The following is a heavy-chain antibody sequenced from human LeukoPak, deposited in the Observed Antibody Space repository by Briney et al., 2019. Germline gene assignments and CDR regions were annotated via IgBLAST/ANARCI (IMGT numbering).Heavy chain of an antibody. CDR2: IKSKTDGETT. CDR3: TTMSTYDFWSGFNGYYYMDV. D-gene: IGHD3-3*01. CDR1: GFTFSSYW. J-gene: IGHJ6*03. V-gene: IGHV3-15*01. Sequence: GGSLRLSCAASGFTFSSYWMSWVRQAPGKGLEWVGRIKSKTDGETTDYAAPVKGRFTISRDDSKNTLYLQMNSLKTEDTAVYYCTTMSTYDFWSGFNGYYYMDVWGKGTTVTVSS.